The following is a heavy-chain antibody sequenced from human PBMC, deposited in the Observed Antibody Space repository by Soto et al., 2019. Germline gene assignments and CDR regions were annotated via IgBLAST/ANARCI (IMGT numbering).Heavy chain of an antibody. D-gene: IGHD4-17*01. J-gene: IGHJ6*02. CDR3: ARSIYSSVTYGYGLDV. V-gene: IGHV3-23*01. CDR2: ISGSGGST. CDR1: GFTFSSYA. Sequence: EVQLLESGGGMVQPGGSLRLSCAASGFTFSSYAMSWVRQAPGKGLEWVSGISGSGGSTYYADSVKGRFTISRDNLKNTLFLRMNGLRAEDTAVYYCARSIYSSVTYGYGLDVWGQGTTVAVSS.